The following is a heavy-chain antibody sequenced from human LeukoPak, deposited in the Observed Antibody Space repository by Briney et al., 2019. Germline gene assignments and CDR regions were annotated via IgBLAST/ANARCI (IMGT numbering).Heavy chain of an antibody. D-gene: IGHD6-13*01. J-gene: IGHJ6*02. V-gene: IGHV3-9*01. CDR3: AKEAAAGLGGMDV. CDR1: GFTFDDYA. CDR2: ISWNSGSI. Sequence: GGSLRLSCAASGFTFDDYAMHWVRQAPGKGLEWVSGISWNSGSIGYADSVKGRFTISRDNAKNSLYLQMNSLRAEDTALYYCAKEAAAGLGGMDVWGQGTTVTVSS.